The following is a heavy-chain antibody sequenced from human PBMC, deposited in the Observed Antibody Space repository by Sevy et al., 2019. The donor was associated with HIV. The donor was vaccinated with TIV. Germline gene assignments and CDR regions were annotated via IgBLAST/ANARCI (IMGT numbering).Heavy chain of an antibody. J-gene: IGHJ3*02. CDR2: ISYDGSNK. CDR1: GFTFSSYG. Sequence: GGSLRLSCAASGFTFSSYGMHWVRQAPGKGLEWVAVISYDGSNKYYADSVKGRFTISRDNSKNTLYLQMNSLRAEDTAVYYWAKEITIFGVVINDRVFVIWGQGTMVTVSS. D-gene: IGHD3-3*01. V-gene: IGHV3-30*18. CDR3: AKEITIFGVVINDRVFVI.